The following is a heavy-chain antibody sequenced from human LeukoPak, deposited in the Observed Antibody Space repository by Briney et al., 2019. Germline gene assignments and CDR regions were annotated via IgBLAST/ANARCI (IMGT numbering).Heavy chain of an antibody. CDR2: IRSKAYGGTT. D-gene: IGHD2-21*02. V-gene: IGHV3-49*03. Sequence: GGSLRLSCTASGFTFGDYAMSWFRQAPGKGLEWVGFIRSKAYGGTTEYAASVKGRFTISRDDSKSIAHLQMNSLKTEDTAVYYCTRDLPALAYCGGDCYSSDAFDIWGQGTMVTVSS. CDR3: TRDLPALAYCGGDCYSSDAFDI. J-gene: IGHJ3*02. CDR1: GFTFGDYA.